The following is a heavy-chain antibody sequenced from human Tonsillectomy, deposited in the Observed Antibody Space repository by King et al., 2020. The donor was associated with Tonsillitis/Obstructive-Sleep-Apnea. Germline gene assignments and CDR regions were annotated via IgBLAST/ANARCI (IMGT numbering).Heavy chain of an antibody. Sequence: FQLVQSGAEVKKPGESLRISCKGFGYGFPSYWIAWVRQMPGRGLEWMGIIYPGDSDTRYSPSFQGQVTISVDKSIRTAYLQWNNLKTSDTAIYYCARPTGDCSGGNCYSDYWGQGTLVTVSS. CDR1: GYGFPSYW. V-gene: IGHV5-51*01. CDR3: ARPTGDCSGGNCYSDY. D-gene: IGHD2-15*01. CDR2: IYPGDSDT. J-gene: IGHJ4*02.